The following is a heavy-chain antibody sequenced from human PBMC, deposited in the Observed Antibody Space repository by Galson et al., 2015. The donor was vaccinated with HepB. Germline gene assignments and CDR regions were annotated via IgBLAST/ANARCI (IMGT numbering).Heavy chain of an antibody. CDR3: ARDVAAIVVITTFGGWFDP. Sequence: ETLSLTCTVSGGSISSYYWSWIRQPAGKGLEWIGRIYTSGSTNYNPSLKSRVTMSVDTSKNQFSLELSSVTAADTAVYYCARDVAAIVVITTFGGWFDPWGQGTLVTVSS. D-gene: IGHD3-22*01. CDR1: GGSISSYY. CDR2: IYTSGST. J-gene: IGHJ5*02. V-gene: IGHV4-4*07.